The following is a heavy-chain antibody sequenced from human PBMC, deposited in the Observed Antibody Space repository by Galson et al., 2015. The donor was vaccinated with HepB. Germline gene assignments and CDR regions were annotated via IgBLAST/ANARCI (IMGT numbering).Heavy chain of an antibody. J-gene: IGHJ6*02. CDR3: AREGVSGWYYYYYGMDV. Sequence: SVKVSCKASGYTFTSYGISWVRQAPGQGLEWMGWISAYNGNTNYAQKLQGRVTMTTDTSTSTAYMELRSLRSDDTAVYYCAREGVSGWYYYYYGMDVWGQGTTVTVSS. CDR1: GYTFTSYG. D-gene: IGHD6-19*01. CDR2: ISAYNGNT. V-gene: IGHV1-18*04.